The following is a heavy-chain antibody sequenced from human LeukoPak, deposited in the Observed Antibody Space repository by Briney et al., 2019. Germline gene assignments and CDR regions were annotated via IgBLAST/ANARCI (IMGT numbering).Heavy chain of an antibody. J-gene: IGHJ4*02. D-gene: IGHD4-17*01. CDR3: ARDRPDYGDPLDY. CDR2: INSDGSST. V-gene: IGHV3-74*01. Sequence: PGGSLRLSCAASGFTFSSYWMHWVRQAPGKGLVWVSRINSDGSSTSYADSVKGRFTISRDNAKNTLYLQMSSLRAEDTAVYYCARDRPDYGDPLDYWGQGTLVTVSS. CDR1: GFTFSSYW.